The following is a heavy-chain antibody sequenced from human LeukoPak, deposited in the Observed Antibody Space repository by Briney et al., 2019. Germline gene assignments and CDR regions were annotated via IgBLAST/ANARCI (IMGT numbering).Heavy chain of an antibody. D-gene: IGHD3-10*01. CDR2: ISGSGGST. CDR3: AKDQENYGSGSYWRASDY. V-gene: IGHV3-23*01. Sequence: PGGSLRLSCAASGFTFSSYAMSWVRQAPGTGLEWVSAISGSGGSTYYADSVKGRFTISRDNSKNTLYLQMNSLRAEDTAVYHCAKDQENYGSGSYWRASDYWGQGTLVTVSS. J-gene: IGHJ4*02. CDR1: GFTFSSYA.